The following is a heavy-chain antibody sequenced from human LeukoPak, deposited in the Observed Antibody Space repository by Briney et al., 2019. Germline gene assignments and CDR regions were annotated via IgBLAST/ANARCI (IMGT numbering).Heavy chain of an antibody. CDR2: IYYSGST. CDR3: ARGVGFSGWYSNQFHWFDP. V-gene: IGHV4-39*07. CDR1: GGSISSSSYY. Sequence: PSETLSLTCTVSGGSISSSSYYWGWIRQPPGKGLEWIGSIYYSGSTYYNPSLKSRVTISVDTSKNQFSLKLSSVTAADTAVYYCARGVGFSGWYSNQFHWFDPWGQGTLVTVSS. J-gene: IGHJ5*02. D-gene: IGHD6-19*01.